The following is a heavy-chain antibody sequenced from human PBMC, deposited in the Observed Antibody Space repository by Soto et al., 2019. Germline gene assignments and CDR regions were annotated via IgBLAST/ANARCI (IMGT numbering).Heavy chain of an antibody. J-gene: IGHJ6*02. V-gene: IGHV3-23*01. CDR2: IGGGGTDT. Sequence: PGGSLRLSCAASGFTFSGNPMNWVRQAPGRGLEWVSTIGGGGTDTDYADSVKARFTNSSAISKNPLYLHLRSLRAEDTAVYYCAKSAPPLVLETTKCPGLDVWGQGTTVTVSS. CDR3: AKSAPPLVLETTKCPGLDV. CDR1: GFTFSGNP. D-gene: IGHD2-8*02.